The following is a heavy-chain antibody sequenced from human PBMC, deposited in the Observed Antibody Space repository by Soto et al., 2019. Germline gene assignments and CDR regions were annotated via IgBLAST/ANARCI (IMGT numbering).Heavy chain of an antibody. D-gene: IGHD2-21*02. V-gene: IGHV3-23*01. Sequence: QTGGSLRLSCAASGFSFSRYAMMWVRQAPGKGQEWVAGLIGSGTDIRYADSVKGRFTISRDNSKNTLYLQMNSLRAEDTAIYYCTKDAVSGDGLWLAADWGQGTLVTVSS. J-gene: IGHJ4*02. CDR1: GFSFSRYA. CDR3: TKDAVSGDGLWLAAD. CDR2: LIGSGTDI.